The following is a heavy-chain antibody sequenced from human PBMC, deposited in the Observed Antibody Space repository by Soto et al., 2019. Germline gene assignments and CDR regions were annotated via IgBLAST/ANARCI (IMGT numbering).Heavy chain of an antibody. CDR2: ISGSGGST. Sequence: VGSLRLSCASSVFTFSSYAMSCVRHSPGKGLEWVSAISGSGGSTYYADSVKGRFTISRDNSKNTLYLQMNSLRAEDTAVYYCASPKVGATIPGAFDIWGQGTMVTVSS. V-gene: IGHV3-23*01. J-gene: IGHJ3*02. CDR3: ASPKVGATIPGAFDI. D-gene: IGHD1-26*01. CDR1: VFTFSSYA.